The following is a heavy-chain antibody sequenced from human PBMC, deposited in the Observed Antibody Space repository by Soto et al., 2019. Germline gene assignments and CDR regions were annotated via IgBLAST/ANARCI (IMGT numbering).Heavy chain of an antibody. CDR2: IIPIFGTA. CDR3: ARDAPVEMATIATMGYYFDY. Sequence: QVQLVQSGAEVKKPGSSVKVSCKASGGTFSSYAISWVRQAPGQGLEWMGGIIPIFGTANYAQKFQGRVTITADESTSTAYMELSSLRSEDTAVYYCARDAPVEMATIATMGYYFDYWGQGTLVTVSS. V-gene: IGHV1-69*01. CDR1: GGTFSSYA. J-gene: IGHJ4*02. D-gene: IGHD5-12*01.